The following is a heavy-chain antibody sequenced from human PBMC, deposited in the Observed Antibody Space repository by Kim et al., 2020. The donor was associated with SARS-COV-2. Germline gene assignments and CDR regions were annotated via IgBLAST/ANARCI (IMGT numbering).Heavy chain of an antibody. CDR2: IYSGGSST. CDR3: AKGGALDPFDY. D-gene: IGHD3-16*01. J-gene: IGHJ4*02. V-gene: IGHV3-23*03. Sequence: GGSLRLSCAASGFTFSSYAMSWVRQAPGKGLEWVSVIYSGGSSTYYADSVKGRFTISRDNSKNTLYLQMNSLRAEDTAVYYCAKGGALDPFDYWGQGTLVTVSS. CDR1: GFTFSSYA.